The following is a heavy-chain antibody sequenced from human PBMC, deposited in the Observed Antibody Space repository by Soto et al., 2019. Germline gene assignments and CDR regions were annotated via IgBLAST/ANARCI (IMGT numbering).Heavy chain of an antibody. Sequence: QVQLQESGPGLVKPSETLSLTCTVSGGSVSSGSYYWSWIRQPPGKGLEWIGYIYYSGSTNYNPSHKSRCTIPVDTSKNHFSLKLSSVTAADTAVYYCARGLDIVVVVAATSCFDPWGQGTLVTVSS. CDR3: ARGLDIVVVVAATSCFDP. J-gene: IGHJ5*02. CDR1: GGSVSSGSYY. V-gene: IGHV4-61*03. D-gene: IGHD2-15*01. CDR2: IYYSGST.